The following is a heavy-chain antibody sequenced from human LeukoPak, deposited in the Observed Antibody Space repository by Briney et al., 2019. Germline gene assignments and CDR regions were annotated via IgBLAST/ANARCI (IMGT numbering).Heavy chain of an antibody. CDR1: GFTFSSYW. D-gene: IGHD3-3*01. Sequence: GGSLRLSCAASGFTFSSYWMSWVRQAPGKGLEWVANIKQDGSEKYYVDSVKGRFTISRDNAKNSLYLQMNSLRAEDTAVYYCARVLSDPGYYDFWSGHYYYYYGMDVWGQGTTVTVSS. CDR2: IKQDGSEK. J-gene: IGHJ6*02. V-gene: IGHV3-7*01. CDR3: ARVLSDPGYYDFWSGHYYYYYGMDV.